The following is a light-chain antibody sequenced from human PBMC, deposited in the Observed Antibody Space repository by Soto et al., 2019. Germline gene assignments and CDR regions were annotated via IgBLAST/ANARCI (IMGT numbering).Light chain of an antibody. CDR1: SSDVGRYNY. V-gene: IGLV2-8*01. CDR3: SSYGGSKV. Sequence: QSVLTQPPSASGSPGQSVTISCTGTSSDVGRYNYVSWYQQHPGKAPKLIIYEVTKRPSGVPDRFSGSKSGNTASLTVSGLQAEDEADYYCSSYGGSKVFGGGTKLTVL. J-gene: IGLJ2*01. CDR2: EVT.